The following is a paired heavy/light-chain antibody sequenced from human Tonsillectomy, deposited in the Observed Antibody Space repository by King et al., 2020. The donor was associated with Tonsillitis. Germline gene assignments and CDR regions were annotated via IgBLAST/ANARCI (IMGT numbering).Heavy chain of an antibody. J-gene: IGHJ4*02. V-gene: IGHV3-23*01. CDR2: ISASGGNT. Sequence: EVQLLESGGGLVQPGGSLRLSCAASGFTFSSYAMSWVRQAPGKGLEWVSAISASGGNTYYSDSVKGRFTISRDNSKNTLYLPMNSLRAEDTAVYYCAKPKGRVGDYAFDYWGQGTLVTVSS. D-gene: IGHD4-17*01. CDR1: GFTFSSYA. CDR3: AKPKGRVGDYAFDY.
Light chain of an antibody. Sequence: DIVMTQSPDSLAVSLGERATINCKSSQSVFYSSNSNTYLAWYQQKPGQPPKLLIYWASTRESGVPDRFSGSGSGTDFTLTISSLQAEDVAVYYCQQYYSTPPTFGQGTKVEIK. CDR1: QSVFYSSNSNTY. J-gene: IGKJ1*01. V-gene: IGKV4-1*01. CDR2: WAS. CDR3: QQYYSTPPT.